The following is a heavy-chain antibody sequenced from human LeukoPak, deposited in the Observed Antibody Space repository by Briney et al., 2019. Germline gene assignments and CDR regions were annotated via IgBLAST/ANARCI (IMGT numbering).Heavy chain of an antibody. CDR2: ISGSGGST. CDR3: AKDPNTYYYDTSGYYFHY. Sequence: GGSLRLSCAASGFTFSSYAMSWVRQAPGKGLEWVSSISGSGGSTYHADSVKGRFTISRDNSKITLYLQMNSLRAEDTAVYYCAKDPNTYYYDTSGYYFHYWGQGTLVTVSS. CDR1: GFTFSSYA. J-gene: IGHJ4*02. D-gene: IGHD3-22*01. V-gene: IGHV3-23*01.